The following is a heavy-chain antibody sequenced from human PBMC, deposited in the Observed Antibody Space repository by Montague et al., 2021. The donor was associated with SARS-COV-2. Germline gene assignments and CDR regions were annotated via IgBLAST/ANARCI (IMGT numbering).Heavy chain of an antibody. V-gene: IGHV4-59*01. Sequence: SETLSLTCTVSGGSISTYYWSWIRQPPGKGLEWIGYIYYSGSTNYNPSLKSRVTISVDTSKKQLSLKLSSVTAADTAMYYCARVSTLRGYSGYDPADAFDIWGQGTMVTVSS. D-gene: IGHD5-12*01. CDR1: GGSISTYY. CDR3: ARVSTLRGYSGYDPADAFDI. J-gene: IGHJ3*02. CDR2: IYYSGST.